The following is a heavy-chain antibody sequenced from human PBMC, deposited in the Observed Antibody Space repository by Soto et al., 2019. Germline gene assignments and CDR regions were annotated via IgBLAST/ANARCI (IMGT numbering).Heavy chain of an antibody. CDR1: GFTFVSFT. J-gene: IGHJ5*02. V-gene: IGHV3-21*01. CDR3: TRDASRDSSARGWFDP. CDR2: ISSNSAYI. D-gene: IGHD6-13*01. Sequence: WGSLRLSCAASGFTFVSFTINFFRHSALKWLEWVSTISSNSAYIYYTDALRGRFTISRDNAKNSLHLQMNSLRAEDTAVYYCTRDASRDSSARGWFDPWGPGTLVTVSS.